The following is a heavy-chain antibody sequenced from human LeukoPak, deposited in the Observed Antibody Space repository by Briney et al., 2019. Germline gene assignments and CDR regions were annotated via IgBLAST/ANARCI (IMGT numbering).Heavy chain of an antibody. CDR2: IKQDGSEK. D-gene: IGHD2-2*01. V-gene: IGHV3-7*01. J-gene: IGHJ4*02. CDR3: ASACSSASCYSRGGY. Sequence: GGSMRLYCEASGFTFSSYWMSWVRQAPGKGLEWVANIKQDGSEKYYVDSVKGRFTISRDNAKNSLYLQMNSLRAEDTAVYYCASACSSASCYSRGGYWGQGTLVTVSS. CDR1: GFTFSSYW.